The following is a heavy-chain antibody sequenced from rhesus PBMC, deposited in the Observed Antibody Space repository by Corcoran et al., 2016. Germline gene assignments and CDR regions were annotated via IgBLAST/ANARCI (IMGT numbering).Heavy chain of an antibody. CDR3: ARVGSSWSEWDTVGTEWYFDL. V-gene: IGHV4S14*01. CDR1: GYSISSGYY. Sequence: QVQLQESGPGLVKPSETLSLTCAVSGYSISSGYYWGCIRQPPGTGLELIGCIYGSVGSNYLTPSLKSRVTLSVDTSKNQFSLKLSSVTAADTAVYYCARVGSSWSEWDTVGTEWYFDLWGPGTPITISS. CDR2: IYGSVGSN. D-gene: IGHD5-42*01. J-gene: IGHJ2*01.